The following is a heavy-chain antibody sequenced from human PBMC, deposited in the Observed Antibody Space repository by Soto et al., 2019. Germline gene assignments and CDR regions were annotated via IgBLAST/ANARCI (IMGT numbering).Heavy chain of an antibody. CDR2: IIPIFGTA. Sequence: QVQLVQSGAEVKKPGSSVKVSCKASGGTFSSYAISWVRQAPGQGLEWMGGIIPIFGTANYAQKFQGRVTITADESTSTAYIELSSLRSENTAVYYCARAGRIGSSWYENYYYGMDVWGQGTTVTVSS. V-gene: IGHV1-69*01. CDR3: ARAGRIGSSWYENYYYGMDV. D-gene: IGHD6-13*01. CDR1: GGTFSSYA. J-gene: IGHJ6*02.